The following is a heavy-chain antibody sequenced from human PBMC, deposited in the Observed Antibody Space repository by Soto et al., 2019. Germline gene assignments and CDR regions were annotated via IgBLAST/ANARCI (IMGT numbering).Heavy chain of an antibody. CDR1: GFTFSSYA. V-gene: IGHV3-23*01. Sequence: GGSLRLSCAASGFTFSSYAMHWVRQAPGKGLEWVSAISGSGGSTYYADSVKGRFTISRDNSKNTLYLQMNSLRAEDTAVYYCATAFPIYDSSGYYFDYWGQGTLVTVSS. CDR2: ISGSGGST. J-gene: IGHJ4*02. D-gene: IGHD3-22*01. CDR3: ATAFPIYDSSGYYFDY.